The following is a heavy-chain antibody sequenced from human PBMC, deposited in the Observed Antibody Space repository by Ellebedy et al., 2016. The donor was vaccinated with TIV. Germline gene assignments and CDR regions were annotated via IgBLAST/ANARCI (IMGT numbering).Heavy chain of an antibody. D-gene: IGHD6-13*01. V-gene: IGHV3-48*03. CDR2: ISRSGTTI. CDR3: ARDSSSWYEPFDY. Sequence: PGGSLRLSCAASGFTFSSYEMNWVRQAPGKGLEWVSYISRSGTTIYYADSVKGRFTISRDNAKNSLYLQMNSLRAEDTAVYYCARDSSSWYEPFDYWGQGTLVTVSS. J-gene: IGHJ4*02. CDR1: GFTFSSYE.